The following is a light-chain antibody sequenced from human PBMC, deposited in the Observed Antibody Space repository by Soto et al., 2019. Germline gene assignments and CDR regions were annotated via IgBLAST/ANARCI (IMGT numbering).Light chain of an antibody. CDR2: GAS. V-gene: IGKV1-27*01. Sequence: DIQVTQSPSSLSASLGDRVSITCRASRDIRNYLAWYQQKPGQLPRLLISGASSLHSGVPSRFSGSGSGTDFTLTISSLQPEDIAIYFCQKYDTAPLTFGGGTKVEIK. CDR1: RDIRNY. CDR3: QKYDTAPLT. J-gene: IGKJ4*01.